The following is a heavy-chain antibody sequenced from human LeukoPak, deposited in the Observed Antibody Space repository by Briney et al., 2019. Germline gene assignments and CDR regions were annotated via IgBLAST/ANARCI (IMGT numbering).Heavy chain of an antibody. CDR3: ARDLYSSGWYPCYYYGMDV. J-gene: IGHJ6*02. Sequence: GGSLRLSCAASGFTFSSYSMNWVRQAPGKGLEWVSSISCSSSYIYYADSVKGRFTISRDDAKNSLYLQMNSLRAEDTAVYYCARDLYSSGWYPCYYYGMDVWGQGTTVTVSS. CDR2: ISCSSSYI. D-gene: IGHD6-19*01. CDR1: GFTFSSYS. V-gene: IGHV3-21*01.